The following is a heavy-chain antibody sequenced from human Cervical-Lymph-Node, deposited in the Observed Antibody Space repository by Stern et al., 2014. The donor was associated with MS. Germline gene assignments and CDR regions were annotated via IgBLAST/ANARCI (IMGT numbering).Heavy chain of an antibody. CDR3: ARERKVERSARLLVSFDV. J-gene: IGHJ3*01. CDR2: INSSGGT. D-gene: IGHD1-1*01. V-gene: IGHV4-34*01. CDR1: GASFSGNY. Sequence: VQLQQCGAGLLRPSETLSLTCAVHGASFSGNYWSWIRQTPGKGLEWIGEINSSGGTPYNPSLMSRATISVDPSRNQFSLKLSSLTAADTAMYYCARERKVERSARLLVSFDVWGQGTLVTVSS.